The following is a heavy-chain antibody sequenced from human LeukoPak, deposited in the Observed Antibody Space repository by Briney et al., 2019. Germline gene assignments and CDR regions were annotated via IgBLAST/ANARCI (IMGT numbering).Heavy chain of an antibody. V-gene: IGHV3-74*01. CDR1: GFTFRNYG. CDR2: INSDGSST. J-gene: IGHJ6*02. Sequence: GGSLRLSCTASGFTFRNYGMHWVRQAPGKGLVWVSHINSDGSSTNYADSVKGRFTISRDNAKNTLYLQMNSLRAEDTAVYYCTRGGLSPMDVWGQGTTVTVSS. CDR3: TRGGLSPMDV.